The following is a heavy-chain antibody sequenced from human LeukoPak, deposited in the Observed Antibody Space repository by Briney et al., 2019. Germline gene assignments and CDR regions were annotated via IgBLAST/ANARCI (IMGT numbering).Heavy chain of an antibody. CDR1: GFTFSSYS. V-gene: IGHV3-21*01. CDR3: AKDLLIVGATAPFDY. D-gene: IGHD1-26*01. CDR2: ISSSSSYI. Sequence: GGSLRLSCAASGFTFSSYSMNWVRQAPGKGLEWVSSISSSSSYIYYADSVKGRFTISRDNAKNSLYLQMNSLRAEDTAVYYCAKDLLIVGATAPFDYWGQGTLVTVSS. J-gene: IGHJ4*02.